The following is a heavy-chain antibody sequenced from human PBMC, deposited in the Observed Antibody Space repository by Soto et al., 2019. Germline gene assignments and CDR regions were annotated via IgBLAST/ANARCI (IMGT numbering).Heavy chain of an antibody. D-gene: IGHD1-26*01. J-gene: IGHJ6*02. V-gene: IGHV4-59*01. Sequence: SETLSLTCTVSGGSISSYYWSWIRQPPGRGLEWIGYIYYSGSTNYNPSLKSRVTISVDTSKNQFSLKLSSVTAADTAVYYCAMGYYYYGMDVWGQGTTVTVSS. CDR2: IYYSGST. CDR1: GGSISSYY. CDR3: AMGYYYYGMDV.